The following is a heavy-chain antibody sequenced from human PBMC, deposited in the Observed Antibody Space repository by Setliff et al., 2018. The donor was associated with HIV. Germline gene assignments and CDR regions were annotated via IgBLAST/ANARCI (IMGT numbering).Heavy chain of an antibody. J-gene: IGHJ4*02. CDR1: DDFITSYY. CDR3: ARAVYYFDF. CDR2: IYYSGST. Sequence: PSETLSLTCTVSDDFITSYYWSWIRQPPGKGLEWIGYIYYSGSTNYNPSLKSRVTISLDMSTSQFSLRLSSVTAADTAVYYCARAVYYFDFWGQGTQVTVSS. V-gene: IGHV4-59*01. D-gene: IGHD1-20*01.